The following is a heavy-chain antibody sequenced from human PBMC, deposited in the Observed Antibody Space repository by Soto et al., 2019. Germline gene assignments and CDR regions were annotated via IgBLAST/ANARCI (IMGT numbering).Heavy chain of an antibody. CDR3: ARMKVDSYQFYYAMDV. CDR2: IFSDSER. Sequence: VSGPTLVNPTETLTLACTVSGFSLTTGKMGVSWIRQPPGKALEWLAHIFSDSERSYSTSLQGRLTISKDTSGSQVVLSMTNVDPVDTATYYCARMKVDSYQFYYAMDVWGQGTTVTVSS. D-gene: IGHD3-9*01. V-gene: IGHV2-26*01. J-gene: IGHJ6*02. CDR1: GFSLTTGKMG.